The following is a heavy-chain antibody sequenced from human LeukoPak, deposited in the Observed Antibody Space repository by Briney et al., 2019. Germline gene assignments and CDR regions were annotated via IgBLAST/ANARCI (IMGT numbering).Heavy chain of an antibody. CDR1: GFTFSSYA. CDR3: ARRASGTYPYYYYYYMDV. CDR2: IKQDGSEK. Sequence: GGSLRLSCAASGFTFSSYAMSWVRQAPGKGLEWVANIKQDGSEKYSVDSVKGRFTISRDNAKNSLYLQMNSLRAEDTAVYFCARRASGTYPYYYYYYMDVWGKGTTVTVSS. J-gene: IGHJ6*03. D-gene: IGHD1-26*01. V-gene: IGHV3-7*01.